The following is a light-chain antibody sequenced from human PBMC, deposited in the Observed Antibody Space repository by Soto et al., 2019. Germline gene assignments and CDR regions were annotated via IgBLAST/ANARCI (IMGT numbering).Light chain of an antibody. J-gene: IGKJ1*01. Sequence: DIQMTQSPSSLSASVGDRVTITCRASQSISSYLNWYQQKPGKAPKLLIYAASSLQSGVPSRFSGSVSGTDVTLTISSLQPEDFANYYCQQSYSTPRTFGQGTKVEIK. CDR1: QSISSY. CDR3: QQSYSTPRT. CDR2: AAS. V-gene: IGKV1-39*01.